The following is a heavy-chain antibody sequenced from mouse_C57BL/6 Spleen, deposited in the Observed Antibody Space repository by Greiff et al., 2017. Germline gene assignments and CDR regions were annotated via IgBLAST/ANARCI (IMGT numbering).Heavy chain of an antibody. CDR2: ISDGGSYT. D-gene: IGHD2-1*01. J-gene: IGHJ4*01. V-gene: IGHV5-4*01. Sequence: EVQGVESGGGLVKPGGSLKLSCAASGFTFSSYAMSWVRQTPEKRLEWVATISDGGSYTYYPDNVKGRFTISRDNAKNNLYLQMSHLKSEDTAMYYCAREGWGNYYAMDDWGQGTSVTVSS. CDR1: GFTFSSYA. CDR3: AREGWGNYYAMDD.